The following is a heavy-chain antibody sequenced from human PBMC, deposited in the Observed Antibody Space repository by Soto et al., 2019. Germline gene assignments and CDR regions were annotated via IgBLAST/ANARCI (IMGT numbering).Heavy chain of an antibody. CDR2: ISSTGSAE. CDR1: GFTFSNFA. D-gene: IGHD3-22*01. CDR3: AKDRGPYYYDSRWFDP. V-gene: IGHV3-48*02. J-gene: IGHJ5*02. Sequence: PGGSLRLSCAASGFTFSNFAVNWARQAPGKGLEWLAFISSTGSAEYYADAVKGRFTVSRDNVKNLAFLQMNSLRDEDTALYFCAKDRGPYYYDSRWFDPWGQGTLVTVSS.